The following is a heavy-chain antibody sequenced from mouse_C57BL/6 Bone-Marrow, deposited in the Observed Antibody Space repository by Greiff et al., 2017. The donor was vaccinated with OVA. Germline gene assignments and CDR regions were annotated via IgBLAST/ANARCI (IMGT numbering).Heavy chain of an antibody. CDR2: IYPGSGNT. Sequence: QVQLQQSGAELVRPGASVKLSCKASGYTFTDYYINWVKQRPGQGLEWIARIYPGSGNTYYNEKFKGKATLTAEKSSSTAYMQLSSLTSEDSAVYFCTVLDYYAMDYWGQGTSVTVSS. V-gene: IGHV1-76*01. J-gene: IGHJ4*01. CDR1: GYTFTDYY. CDR3: TVLDYYAMDY.